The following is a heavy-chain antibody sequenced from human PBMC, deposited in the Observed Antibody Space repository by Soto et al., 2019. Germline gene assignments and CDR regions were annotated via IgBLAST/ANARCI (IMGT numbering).Heavy chain of an antibody. CDR1: GFTFSSYG. D-gene: IGHD4-17*01. V-gene: IGHV3-30*18. CDR3: AKDPTVTTDWYFDL. Sequence: GGSLRLSCAASGFTFSSYGMHWVRQAPGKGLEWVAVISYDGSNKYYADSVKGRFTISRDNSKNTLYLQMNSLRAEDTAVYYCAKDPTVTTDWYFDLWGRGTLVTVSS. J-gene: IGHJ2*01. CDR2: ISYDGSNK.